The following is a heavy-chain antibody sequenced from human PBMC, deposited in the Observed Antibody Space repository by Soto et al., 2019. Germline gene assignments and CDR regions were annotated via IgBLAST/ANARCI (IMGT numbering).Heavy chain of an antibody. CDR3: ARAGVDTVTFDY. CDR2: IVPYSGAT. CDR1: GGSLNTYL. V-gene: IGHV1-69*01. Sequence: QVQLVQSGAEMKKPGSSVKVSCKASGGSLNTYLITWVRQAPGQGLEWLGEIVPYSGATNSAQKVQGRVTFPADASTKTASMELRRPRPEATAMSFCARAGVDTVTFDYWGQGTLVTVSS. D-gene: IGHD5-18*01. J-gene: IGHJ4*02.